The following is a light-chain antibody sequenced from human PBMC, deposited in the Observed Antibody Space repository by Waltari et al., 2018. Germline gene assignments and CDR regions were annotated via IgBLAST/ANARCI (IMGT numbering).Light chain of an antibody. CDR3: HQYDSSPWT. J-gene: IGKJ2*02. CDR1: QSINTRS. Sequence: EVVLTQSPGILSLSPGDRATLSCRASQSINTRSLGWYQQKPGQAPRLLIYGTSTMASAIPDRFSGSGSGTEFTLTINRLEPEDFAVYYCHQYDSSPWTFGQGTKLDIK. V-gene: IGKV3-20*01. CDR2: GTS.